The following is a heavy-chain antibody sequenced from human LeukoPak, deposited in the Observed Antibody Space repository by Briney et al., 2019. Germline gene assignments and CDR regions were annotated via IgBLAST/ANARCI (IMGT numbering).Heavy chain of an antibody. CDR3: AKDHVVVISTPIDY. D-gene: IGHD3-22*01. V-gene: IGHV3-30*18. CDR1: GFTFSSYG. CDR2: ISYDGSNN. Sequence: TWGSLRLSCAASGFTFSSYGMHWVRQAPGKGLEWVAVISYDGSNNYYADSVKGRFTISRDNSKNTLYLQMNSLRAEDTAVYYCAKDHVVVISTPIDYWGQGTLVSVSS. J-gene: IGHJ4*02.